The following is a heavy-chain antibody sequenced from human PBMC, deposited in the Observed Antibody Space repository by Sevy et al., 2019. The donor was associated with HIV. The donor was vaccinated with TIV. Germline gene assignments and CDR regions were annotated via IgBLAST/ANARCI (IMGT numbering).Heavy chain of an antibody. CDR2: INPNSGGT. CDR3: AKRTPSRITMIVVGSDAFDI. J-gene: IGHJ3*02. CDR1: GYTFTGYY. D-gene: IGHD3-22*01. V-gene: IGHV1-2*02. Sequence: ASVKVSCKASGYTFTGYYMHWVRQAPGQGLEWMGWINPNSGGTNYAQKFQGRVTMTRDTSISTAYMELSRLRSDDAAVYYCAKRTPSRITMIVVGSDAFDIWGQGTMVTVSS.